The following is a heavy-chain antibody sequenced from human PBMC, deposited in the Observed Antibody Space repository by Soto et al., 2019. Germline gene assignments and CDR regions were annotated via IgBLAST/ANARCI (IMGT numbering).Heavy chain of an antibody. Sequence: SESLSVTGTVSGPSISGFYWSWIRKSAGKGLGWIGRIYATGTTDYNPSVKIRVMMSVDTSKKQFSLKLRSVTAADTAVYYCVRDGTKTLRDWFDPWGQGISVTVSS. CDR3: VRDGTKTLRDWFDP. V-gene: IGHV4-4*07. J-gene: IGHJ5*02. D-gene: IGHD1-1*01. CDR2: IYATGTT. CDR1: GPSISGFY.